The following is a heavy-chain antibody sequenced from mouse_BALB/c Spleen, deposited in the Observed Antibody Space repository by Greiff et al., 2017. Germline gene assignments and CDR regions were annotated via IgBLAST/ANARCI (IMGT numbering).Heavy chain of an antibody. V-gene: IGHV3-8*02. CDR1: GDSITSGY. CDR2: ISYSGST. D-gene: IGHD1-1*01. CDR3: ARWDYGSSYGFAY. Sequence: EVKLQESGPSLVKPSQTLSLTCSVTGDSITSGYWNWIRKFPGNKLEYMGYISYSGSTYYNPSLKSRISITRDTSKNQYYLQLNSVTTEDTATYYCARWDYGSSYGFAYWGQGTLVTVSA. J-gene: IGHJ3*01.